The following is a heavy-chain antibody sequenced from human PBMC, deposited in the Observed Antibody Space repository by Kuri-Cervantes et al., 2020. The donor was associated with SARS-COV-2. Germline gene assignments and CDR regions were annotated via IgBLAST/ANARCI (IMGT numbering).Heavy chain of an antibody. V-gene: IGHV1-69*04. CDR3: ARRVVVTAIFDDAFDI. Sequence: SVKVSCKASGGTFSSYAISWVRQAPGQGLEWMGRIIPIFGIANYAQKFQGRVTITADKSTSTAYMELSSLRSEDTAVYYCARRVVVTAIFDDAFDIWGQRTMVTVSS. J-gene: IGHJ3*02. D-gene: IGHD2-21*02. CDR2: IIPIFGIA. CDR1: GGTFSSYA.